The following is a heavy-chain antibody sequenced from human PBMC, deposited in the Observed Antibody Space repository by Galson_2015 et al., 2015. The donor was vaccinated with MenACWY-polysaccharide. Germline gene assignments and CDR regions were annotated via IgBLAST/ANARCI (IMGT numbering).Heavy chain of an antibody. CDR1: GFTFSSYW. D-gene: IGHD2-15*01. V-gene: IGHV3-7*01. CDR2: IRQDGSEK. Sequence: SLRLSCAASGFTFSSYWMSWVRQAPGKGLEWVANIRQDGSEKYYVGSVKGRFTISRDNAKNSLYLQMNSLRAEDTAVYYCARPAGYNWFDPWGQGTLVTVSS. J-gene: IGHJ5*02. CDR3: ARPAGYNWFDP.